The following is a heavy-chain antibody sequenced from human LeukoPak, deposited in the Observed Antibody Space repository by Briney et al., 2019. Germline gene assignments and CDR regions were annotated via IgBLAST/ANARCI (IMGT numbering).Heavy chain of an antibody. Sequence: GRSLRLSCAASGFTFSSYAMHWVRQAPGKGLEWVSYISSSSSTIYYADSVKGRFTISRDNAKNSLYLQMNSLRDEDTAVYYCARDVERLDSSGYYWGQGTLVTVSS. V-gene: IGHV3-48*02. D-gene: IGHD3-22*01. J-gene: IGHJ4*02. CDR2: ISSSSSTI. CDR3: ARDVERLDSSGYY. CDR1: GFTFSSYA.